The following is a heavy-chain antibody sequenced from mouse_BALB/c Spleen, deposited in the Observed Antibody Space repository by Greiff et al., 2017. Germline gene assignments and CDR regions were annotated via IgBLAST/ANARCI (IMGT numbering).Heavy chain of an antibody. CDR2: IDPENGDT. CDR3: NYYGSSPYWYFDV. V-gene: IGHV14-4*02. CDR1: GFNIKDYY. Sequence: VQLKESGAELVRSGASVKLSCTASGFNIKDYYMHWVKQRPEQGLEWIGWIDPENGDTEYAPKFQGKATMTADTSSNTAYLQLSSLTSEDTAVYYCNYYGSSPYWYFDVWGAGTTVTVSS. D-gene: IGHD1-1*01. J-gene: IGHJ1*01.